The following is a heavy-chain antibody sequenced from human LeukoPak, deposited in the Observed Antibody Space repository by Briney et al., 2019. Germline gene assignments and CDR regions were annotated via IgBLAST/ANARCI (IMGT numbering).Heavy chain of an antibody. D-gene: IGHD2-2*01. J-gene: IGHJ4*02. CDR2: ISSSGSSI. V-gene: IGHV3-48*03. CDR3: ARDMGYCSSSNCYTYYLDY. CDR1: GFTFSRFE. Sequence: GGSLRLSCVASGFTFSRFEMNWVRQAPGKGLEWVSYISSSGSSIYYADSVKGRFTISRDNAKNSLYLQMNSLRGEDTAVYYCARDMGYCSSSNCYTYYLDYWGQGTLVTVSS.